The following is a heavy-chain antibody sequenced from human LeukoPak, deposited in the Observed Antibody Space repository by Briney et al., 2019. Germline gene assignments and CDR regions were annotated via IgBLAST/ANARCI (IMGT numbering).Heavy chain of an antibody. CDR2: IIPIFGTA. Sequence: ASVKVSSKASGGTFSSYAISWVRQAPGQGLEWMGGIIPIFGTANYAQKFQGRVTITADESTSTAYMELSSLRSEDTAVYYCARDGVGDYDYVWGSTDWGQGTLVTVSS. CDR1: GGTFSSYA. CDR3: ARDGVGDYDYVWGSTD. J-gene: IGHJ4*02. D-gene: IGHD3-16*01. V-gene: IGHV1-69*01.